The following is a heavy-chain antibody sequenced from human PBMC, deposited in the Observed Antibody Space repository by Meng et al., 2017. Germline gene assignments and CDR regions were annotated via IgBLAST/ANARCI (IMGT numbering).Heavy chain of an antibody. J-gene: IGHJ5*02. Sequence: LQRAESGPGLVKPSETLALTCTLWMGSISSSSYYWGWIRQPPGKGLELIGSIYYSGSTYYNPSLKSRVTISVDTSKNQFSLKLSSVTAADTAVYYCARVPYYGSGSYQYNWFDPWGQGTLVTVSS. V-gene: IGHV4-39*07. CDR3: ARVPYYGSGSYQYNWFDP. CDR2: IYYSGST. CDR1: MGSISSSSYY. D-gene: IGHD3-10*01.